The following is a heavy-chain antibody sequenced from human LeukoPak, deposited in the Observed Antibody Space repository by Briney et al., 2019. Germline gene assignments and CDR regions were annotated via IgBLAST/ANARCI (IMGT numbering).Heavy chain of an antibody. V-gene: IGHV3-33*01. CDR1: GFTFSTYG. CDR3: ARDLYNRALDY. D-gene: IGHD1-14*01. CDR2: MWYDGSNK. J-gene: IGHJ4*02. Sequence: GTSLRLSCAASGFTFSTYGMHWVRQAPGKGLEWVAVMWYDGSNKDNADSVKGRFTISRDNSKNTVYLQMNSLSAEDTAVYYCARDLYNRALDYWGQGTLVTVSS.